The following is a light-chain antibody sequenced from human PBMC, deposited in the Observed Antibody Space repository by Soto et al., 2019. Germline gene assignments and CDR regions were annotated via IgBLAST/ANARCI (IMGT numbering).Light chain of an antibody. V-gene: IGKV3-20*01. CDR3: QQYGSSPAVT. CDR1: QSVSSSY. J-gene: IGKJ4*01. CDR2: GAS. Sequence: EIELTQSPGTLSLSPGERATLSCRASQSVSSSYLAWYQQKPGQAPRLLIYGASSRATGIPDRFSGSGSGTDFTLTISRLEPEDFAVYYCQQYGSSPAVTFGGGTKVEIQ.